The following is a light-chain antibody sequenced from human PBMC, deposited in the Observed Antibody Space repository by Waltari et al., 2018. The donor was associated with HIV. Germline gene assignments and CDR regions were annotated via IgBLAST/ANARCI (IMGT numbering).Light chain of an antibody. V-gene: IGLV2-23*01. CDR1: SGDVGSYNL. CDR2: DGH. J-gene: IGLJ1*01. Sequence: QSALTPPASVSGSPGQSLTISCTGTSGDVGSYNLVSWYQQSPGKAPKLLLVDGHRRPSGVALSFSGSKSGNTASLTISGHRTEDKADYYRYSYAVTNTFIFCTGTMVTVL. CDR3: YSYAVTNTFI.